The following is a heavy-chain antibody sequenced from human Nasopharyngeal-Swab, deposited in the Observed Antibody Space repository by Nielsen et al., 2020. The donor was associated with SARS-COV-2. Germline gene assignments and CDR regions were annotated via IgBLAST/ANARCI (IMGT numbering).Heavy chain of an antibody. J-gene: IGHJ3*02. D-gene: IGHD2-2*02. Sequence: GGSLRLSCAASGFTFSDYYMSWIRQAPGKGLEWVSYISSSGSTIYYADSVKGRFTISRDNAKNSLYLQMNSLRAEDTAVYYCARTPDIVVVPAAIGAFDIWGQGTTVTVSS. CDR1: GFTFSDYY. CDR3: ARTPDIVVVPAAIGAFDI. CDR2: ISSSGSTI. V-gene: IGHV3-11*04.